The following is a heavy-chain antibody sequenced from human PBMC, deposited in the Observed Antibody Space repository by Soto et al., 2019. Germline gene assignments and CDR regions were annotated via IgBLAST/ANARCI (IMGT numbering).Heavy chain of an antibody. V-gene: IGHV3-15*01. CDR1: GFTFSNAW. J-gene: IGHJ4*02. CDR2: IKSKTDGGTT. CDR3: TTEGIEDFDWFCFNY. Sequence: GGSLSLSCAASGFTFSNAWMSWVRQAPGKGLEWVGRIKSKTDGGTTDYAAPVKGRFTISRDDSKNTLYLQMNSLKTEDTAVYYCTTEGIEDFDWFCFNYWGQGTLVTVSS. D-gene: IGHD3-9*01.